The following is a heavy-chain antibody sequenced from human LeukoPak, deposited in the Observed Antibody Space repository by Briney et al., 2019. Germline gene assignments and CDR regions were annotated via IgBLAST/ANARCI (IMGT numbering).Heavy chain of an antibody. D-gene: IGHD3-22*01. CDR2: INPSGGST. J-gene: IGHJ4*02. V-gene: IGHV1-46*01. CDR3: ARDLSPVLHSSGYLGY. CDR1: GYTFTSYY. Sequence: ASVKVSCKASGYTFTSYYMHWVRQAPGQGLEWMGIINPSGGSTSYAQKFQGRVTMTRDTSTSTVYMKLSSLRSEDTAVYYCARDLSPVLHSSGYLGYWGQGTLVTVSS.